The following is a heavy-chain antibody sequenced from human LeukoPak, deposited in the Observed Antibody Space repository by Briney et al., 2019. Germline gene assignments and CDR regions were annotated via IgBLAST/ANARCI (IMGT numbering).Heavy chain of an antibody. Sequence: PGGSLRLSCAASGFTLSNYWVYWVRQAPGKGLVWVSAINGSGRSTYYADSVKGRFTVSSDNSKNKLYLQMNSLRAEDTAVYYCAKGLQNFDYWGQGTLVTVSS. CDR1: GFTLSNYW. V-gene: IGHV3-23*01. J-gene: IGHJ4*02. CDR3: AKGLQNFDY. CDR2: INGSGRST.